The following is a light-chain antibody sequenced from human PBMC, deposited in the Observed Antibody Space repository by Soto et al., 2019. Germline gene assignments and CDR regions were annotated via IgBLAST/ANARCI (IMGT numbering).Light chain of an antibody. CDR3: MQYIHWPHT. V-gene: IGKV2-30*01. Sequence: DVVVTQSPVSLPVTLGQPASISCRSSQSLGSSNGDTCLHWFQQRPGQSPRRLIYKASNRDSGVPDRFSGSGSGTDFTLKISRVEAEDVGVYYCMQYIHWPHTFGQGTKLEIK. CDR2: KAS. CDR1: QSLGSSNGDTC. J-gene: IGKJ2*01.